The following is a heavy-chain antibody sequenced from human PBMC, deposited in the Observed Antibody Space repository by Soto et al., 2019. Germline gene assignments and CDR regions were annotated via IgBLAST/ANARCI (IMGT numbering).Heavy chain of an antibody. V-gene: IGHV3-30*18. CDR3: AKGHHIVATIRYFDY. J-gene: IGHJ4*02. Sequence: GGSLRLSCAASGFTFSSYGMHWVRQAPGKGLEWVAVISYDGSNKYYADSVKGRFTISRDNSKNTLYLQMNSLRAEDTAVYYCAKGHHIVATIRYFDYWGQGTLVTVSS. D-gene: IGHD5-12*01. CDR2: ISYDGSNK. CDR1: GFTFSSYG.